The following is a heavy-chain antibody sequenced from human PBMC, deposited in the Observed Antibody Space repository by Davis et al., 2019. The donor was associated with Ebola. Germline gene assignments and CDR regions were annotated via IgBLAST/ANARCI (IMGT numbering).Heavy chain of an antibody. CDR3: ARGWLGELVYYYGMDV. CDR2: ISAYNGNT. CDR1: GYTFTSYG. V-gene: IGHV1-18*01. Sequence: ASVKVSCKASGYTFTSYGISWVRQAPGQGLEWMGWISAYNGNTNYAQKLQGRVTMTTDTSTSTAYMELRSLRSDDTAVYYCARGWLGELVYYYGMDVWGKGTTVTVSS. D-gene: IGHD3-10*01. J-gene: IGHJ6*04.